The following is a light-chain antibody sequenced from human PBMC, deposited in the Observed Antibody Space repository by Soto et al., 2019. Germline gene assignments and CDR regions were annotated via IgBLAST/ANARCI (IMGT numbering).Light chain of an antibody. Sequence: EIVLTQSPGTLSLSPGERATLSCRASQRVSSSYLAWYQQKPGQAPRLLIYGASSRATGIPDRFSGSGSGTDFTLTISRLEPEDFAVYYCQHYGRSPRTFGQGTKVEIK. CDR1: QRVSSSY. CDR2: GAS. V-gene: IGKV3-20*01. J-gene: IGKJ1*01. CDR3: QHYGRSPRT.